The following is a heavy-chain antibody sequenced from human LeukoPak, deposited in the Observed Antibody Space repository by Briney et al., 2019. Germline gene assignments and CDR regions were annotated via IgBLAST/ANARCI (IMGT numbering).Heavy chain of an antibody. CDR3: ATDTYSYGYYFDY. CDR1: GGSISSYY. J-gene: IGHJ4*02. CDR2: IYSSGST. Sequence: SETLSLTCTVSGGSISSYYWSWLRQPAGKGLEWIGRIYSSGSTNYNPSLKSRVTMSVDTSKNQFSLKLSSVTAADTAVYYCATDTYSYGYYFDYWGQGTLVTVSS. D-gene: IGHD5-18*01. V-gene: IGHV4-4*07.